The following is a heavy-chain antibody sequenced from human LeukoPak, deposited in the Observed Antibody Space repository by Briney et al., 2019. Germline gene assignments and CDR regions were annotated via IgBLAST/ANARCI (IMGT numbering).Heavy chain of an antibody. CDR3: ARRGLLLWCGELFNYYYYYMDV. D-gene: IGHD3-10*01. V-gene: IGHV3-20*04. CDR2: INWNGGTT. CDR1: GFTFDDYG. Sequence: SGGSLRLSCAASGFTFDDYGMSWVRQAPGKGLEWVSGINWNGGTTGYADSVKGRFTISRANAKNSLYLQMNSLRAEDTALYYCARRGLLLWCGELFNYYYYYMDVWGKGTTVTVSS. J-gene: IGHJ6*03.